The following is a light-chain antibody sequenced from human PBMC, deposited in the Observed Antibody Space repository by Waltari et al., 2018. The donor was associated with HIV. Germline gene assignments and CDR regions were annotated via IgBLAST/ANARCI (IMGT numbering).Light chain of an antibody. CDR3: AAWDDSVNGWV. J-gene: IGLJ3*02. V-gene: IGLV1-44*01. CDR1: TSNIGSNT. CDR2: TNN. Sequence: QSVLTPPPSASETPGQRVTISCSGSTSNIGSNTVTWYQQLPGTAPKLLIYTNNQRPSGVPDRFSGSKYGTSASLAISGLQSEDEAHYYCAAWDDSVNGWVFGGGTKLTVL.